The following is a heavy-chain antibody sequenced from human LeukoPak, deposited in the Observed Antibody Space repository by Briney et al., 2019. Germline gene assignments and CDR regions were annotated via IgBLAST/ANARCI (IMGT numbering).Heavy chain of an antibody. Sequence: PGRCLRLFRAASVFTLSIYATHWVRDAPGKGLEGGAVILYDGGNAHNADAVRGRFTITRNNPNNTLWLQMNSLTPDDTALYYCARGEFSGLDYWGQGTLVTVSS. J-gene: IGHJ4*02. CDR1: VFTLSIYA. CDR2: ILYDGGNA. CDR3: ARGEFSGLDY. V-gene: IGHV3-30-3*01. D-gene: IGHD5-12*01.